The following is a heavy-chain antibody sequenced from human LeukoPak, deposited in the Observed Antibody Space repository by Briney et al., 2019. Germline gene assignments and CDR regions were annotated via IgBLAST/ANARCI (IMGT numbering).Heavy chain of an antibody. CDR2: IASDGSST. Sequence: PGGSLSLSCAASGFTFSSYWMNWVRQAAEKGLVWVSRIASDGSSTTYAYSVKGRFSISRDNAKNTLYLQMNSLRVEDTAVYYCARGRPHGNDYWVQGTLVTVSS. V-gene: IGHV3-74*01. J-gene: IGHJ4*02. D-gene: IGHD4-23*01. CDR3: ARGRPHGNDY. CDR1: GFTFSSYW.